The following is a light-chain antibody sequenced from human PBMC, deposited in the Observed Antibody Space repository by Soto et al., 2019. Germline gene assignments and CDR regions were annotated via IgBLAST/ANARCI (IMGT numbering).Light chain of an antibody. V-gene: IGLV2-8*01. CDR3: SSYAGSNNFVV. Sequence: QSALTQPPSASGSPGQSVTISCTGTSSDVGSYNYVSWYQQHPGKAPKLMIYEVSKRPSGVPDRFSGSKSGNMASLTVSGLQAEDEADYYCSSYAGSNNFVVFGGGTKVTVL. CDR2: EVS. CDR1: SSDVGSYNY. J-gene: IGLJ2*01.